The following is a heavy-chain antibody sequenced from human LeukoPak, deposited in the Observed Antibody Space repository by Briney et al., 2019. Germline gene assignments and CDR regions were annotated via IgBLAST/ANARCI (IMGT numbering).Heavy chain of an antibody. CDR1: GFTFSSYG. CDR2: IRYDGSNK. Sequence: GGSLRLSCAASGFTFSSYGMHWVRQAPGKGLEWVAFIRYDGSNKYYADSVKGRFTISRDNSKNTLYLQMNSLRAEDTAVYYCAKVPDSSSWFSVGAFDIWGQGTMVTVSS. CDR3: AKVPDSSSWFSVGAFDI. V-gene: IGHV3-30*02. J-gene: IGHJ3*02. D-gene: IGHD6-13*01.